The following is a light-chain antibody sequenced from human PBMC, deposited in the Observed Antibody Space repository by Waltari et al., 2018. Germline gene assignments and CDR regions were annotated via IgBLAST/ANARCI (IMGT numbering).Light chain of an antibody. Sequence: EIVMTQSPGTQSVSPGQGAPLSCRARQSVSSNVAWYQQRPGQAPRLLIFGASTRATGIPARFSGSESGTEFTLTISSLQSEDSAVYFCQQYTTLPLTFGGGTKVEI. CDR1: QSVSSN. V-gene: IGKV3-15*01. CDR3: QQYTTLPLT. J-gene: IGKJ4*01. CDR2: GAS.